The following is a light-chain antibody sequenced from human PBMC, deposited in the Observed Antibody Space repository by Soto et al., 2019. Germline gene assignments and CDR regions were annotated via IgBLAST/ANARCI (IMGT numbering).Light chain of an antibody. Sequence: DIQMTQSPSSLSASVGDRVTITCRASQSISTYLHWYQQRPGKAPKFLIYAASTLQRGVPSRFSASGFGTEFTLTFNSLHPEDFATYYCQQSHSTPLTFGGGTKVDIK. V-gene: IGKV1-39*01. CDR1: QSISTY. CDR2: AAS. J-gene: IGKJ4*02. CDR3: QQSHSTPLT.